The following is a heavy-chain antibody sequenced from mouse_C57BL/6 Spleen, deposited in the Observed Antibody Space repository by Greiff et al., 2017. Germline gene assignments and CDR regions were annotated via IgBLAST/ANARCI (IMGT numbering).Heavy chain of an antibody. J-gene: IGHJ2*01. V-gene: IGHV1-52*01. Sequence: QVQLQQPGAELARPGSSVKLSCKASGYTFTSYWMHWVKQRPIQGLEWIGNIDPSDSETHYNQKFKDKATLTVDKSSSTADMQLSSLTSEDSAVDYCARAAVTIGYWGQGTTLTVSS. CDR2: IDPSDSET. D-gene: IGHD2-2*01. CDR1: GYTFTSYW. CDR3: ARAAVTIGY.